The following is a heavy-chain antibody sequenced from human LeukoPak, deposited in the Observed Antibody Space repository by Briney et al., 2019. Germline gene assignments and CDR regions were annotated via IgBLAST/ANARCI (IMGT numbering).Heavy chain of an antibody. CDR3: ARGLPSYSGSRREGSDP. Sequence: PSETLSLTCAVYGGSFSGYYWSWIRQPPGKGLEWIGEINRTGSTNYNSSLKSRVTISLDTSKNQFSLKLSSVTAADTAVYYCARGLPSYSGSRREGSDPWGQGTLVTVSS. V-gene: IGHV4-34*01. J-gene: IGHJ5*02. CDR1: GGSFSGYY. D-gene: IGHD3-10*01. CDR2: INRTGST.